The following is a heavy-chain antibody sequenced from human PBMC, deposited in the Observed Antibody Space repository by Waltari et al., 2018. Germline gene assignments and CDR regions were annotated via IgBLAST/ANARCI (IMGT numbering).Heavy chain of an antibody. D-gene: IGHD4-4*01. V-gene: IGHV1-2*02. CDR1: GYTFTAYY. Sequence: QEHLVQSGAEVKKPGASVRVSCKASGYTFTAYYIHWGRQAPGQGLEGMGWINPRSGETKYAQKFHGRVTMTRDTSINTAYMELSGLLFDDTAVYYCAREGSHLTTVNDYWGQGTLVIVSS. CDR2: INPRSGET. J-gene: IGHJ4*02. CDR3: AREGSHLTTVNDY.